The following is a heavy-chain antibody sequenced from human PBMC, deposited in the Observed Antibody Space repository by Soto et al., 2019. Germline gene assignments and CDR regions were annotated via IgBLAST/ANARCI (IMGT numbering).Heavy chain of an antibody. V-gene: IGHV4-39*01. CDR1: GGSISSSSYY. D-gene: IGHD1-26*01. Sequence: PSETLSLTCTVSGGSISSSSYYWGWIRQPPGKGLEWIGSIYYSGSTYYNPSLKSRVTISVDTSKNQFSLKLSSVTAADTAVYYCARRIVGATSAFDIWGQGTMVTVSS. CDR3: ARRIVGATSAFDI. J-gene: IGHJ3*02. CDR2: IYYSGST.